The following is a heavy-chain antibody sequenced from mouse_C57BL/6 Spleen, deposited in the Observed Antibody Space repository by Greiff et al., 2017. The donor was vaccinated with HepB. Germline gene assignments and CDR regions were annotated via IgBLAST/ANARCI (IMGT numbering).Heavy chain of an antibody. D-gene: IGHD2-2*01. CDR1: GFTFSDYY. CDR3: ARVVTTKGYYFDY. V-gene: IGHV5-16*01. Sequence: DVQLQESEGGLVQPGSSMKLSCTASGFTFSDYYMAWVRQVPEKGLEWVANINYDGSSTYYLDSLKSRFIISRDNAKNILYLQMSSLKSEDTATYYCARVVTTKGYYFDYWGQGTTLTVSS. CDR2: INYDGSST. J-gene: IGHJ2*01.